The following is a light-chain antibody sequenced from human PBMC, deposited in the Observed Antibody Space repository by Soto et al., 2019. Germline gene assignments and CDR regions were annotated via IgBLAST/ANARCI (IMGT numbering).Light chain of an antibody. CDR2: AAS. J-gene: IGKJ4*01. CDR3: QQSYSTPRT. CDR1: QSISSY. Sequence: DIQMTQSPSSLSSSVGDRFTITCLASQSISSYLNWYQQKPGKAPKLLIYAASSLQSGVPSRFSGSGSGTDFTLTISSLQPEDFATYYCQQSYSTPRTFGGGTKVDIK. V-gene: IGKV1-39*01.